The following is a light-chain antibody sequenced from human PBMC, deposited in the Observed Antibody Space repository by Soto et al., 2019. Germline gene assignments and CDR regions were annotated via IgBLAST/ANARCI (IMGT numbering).Light chain of an antibody. J-gene: IGLJ1*01. CDR1: SSDVGGYNY. Sequence: QSVLTQPASVSGSPEQSITISCTGTSSDVGGYNYVSWYQQHPGTAPKLMIYEVNNRPSGVSNRFSGSKSGNTASLTISGLQAEDEADYYCSSYTSNSTPFVFGTGTKLTVL. CDR3: SSYTSNSTPFV. V-gene: IGLV2-14*01. CDR2: EVN.